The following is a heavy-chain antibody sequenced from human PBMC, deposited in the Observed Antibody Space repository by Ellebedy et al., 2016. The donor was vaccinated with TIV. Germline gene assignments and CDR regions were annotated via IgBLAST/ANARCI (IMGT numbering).Heavy chain of an antibody. CDR1: GFSLSTSGVG. V-gene: IGHV2-5*01. D-gene: IGHD3-10*01. J-gene: IGHJ5*02. CDR3: ARSPYGSPSDWFDP. CDR2: MYWNDDK. Sequence: SGPTLVXPTQTLTLTCSFSGFSLSTSGVGVGWIRQPPGEALEWLAFMYWNDDKRYSPSLKSRLTITKDTSKNQVVLTMTNMDPVDTATYYCARSPYGSPSDWFDPWGQGTLVTVSS.